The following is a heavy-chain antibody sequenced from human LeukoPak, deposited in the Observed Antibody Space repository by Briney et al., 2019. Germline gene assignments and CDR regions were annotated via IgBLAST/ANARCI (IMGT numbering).Heavy chain of an antibody. J-gene: IGHJ4*02. CDR3: ARVLSLSSGWPKVDY. CDR2: INHSGST. CDR1: GGSFSGYY. D-gene: IGHD6-19*01. V-gene: IGHV4-34*01. Sequence: PSETLSLTCAVYGGSFSGYYWSWIRQPPGKGLEWIGEINHSGSTNYNPSLKSRVTISVDTSKNQFSLKLSSVTAADTAVYYCARVLSLSSGWPKVDYWGQGTLVTVSS.